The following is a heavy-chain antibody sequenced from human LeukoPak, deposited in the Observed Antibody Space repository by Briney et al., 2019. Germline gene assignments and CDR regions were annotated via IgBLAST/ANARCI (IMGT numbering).Heavy chain of an antibody. D-gene: IGHD6-13*01. CDR3: AREMGATAGAHFDY. V-gene: IGHV1-46*04. Sequence: ASVKVSCKASGYTFTRYYMHWVRQAPGQGLEWMGIINPSDGSTTDTEKLQGRVTMTRDTSTSTLYMEVSSLRSEDTAVYYCAREMGATAGAHFDYWGQGTLVTVSS. J-gene: IGHJ4*02. CDR2: INPSDGST. CDR1: GYTFTRYY.